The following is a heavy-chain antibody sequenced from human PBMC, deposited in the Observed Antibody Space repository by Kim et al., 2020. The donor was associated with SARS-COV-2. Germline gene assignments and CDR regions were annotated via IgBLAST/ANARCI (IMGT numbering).Heavy chain of an antibody. J-gene: IGHJ6*02. CDR2: ISAYNGNT. D-gene: IGHD6-13*01. V-gene: IGHV1-18*04. CDR3: ARHLYSSSWYASYYYYGMDV. CDR1: GYTFTSYG. Sequence: ASVKVSCKASGYTFTSYGISWVRQAPGQGLEWMGWISAYNGNTNYAQKLQGRVNMTTDTSTSTAYMELRNLRSDDTAVYYCARHLYSSSWYASYYYYGMDVWGQGTTVTVSS.